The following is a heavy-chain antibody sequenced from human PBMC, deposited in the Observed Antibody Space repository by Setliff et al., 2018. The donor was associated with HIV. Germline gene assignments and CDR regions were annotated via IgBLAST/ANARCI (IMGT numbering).Heavy chain of an antibody. J-gene: IGHJ3*02. V-gene: IGHV3-30*02. Sequence: GGSLRLSCAASGFTFDDYGIHWVRQAPGKGLEWVAFIRYTGSNKYYADSVKGRFTISRDNSKNTLYLQMNSLRADDTALYYCAREGQATDSFDIWGQGTMVTVSS. CDR3: AREGQATDSFDI. CDR1: GFTFDDYG. D-gene: IGHD5-12*01. CDR2: IRYTGSNK.